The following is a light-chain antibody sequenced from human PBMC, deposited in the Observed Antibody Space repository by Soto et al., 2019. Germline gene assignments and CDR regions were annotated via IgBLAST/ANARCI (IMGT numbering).Light chain of an antibody. CDR2: KAS. J-gene: IGKJ5*01. CDR3: QHYNSYSEA. Sequence: DLQMTQSPSTLSASVGHRDNITFRASESVNSWLAWYQQKPGRAPKLLIYKASNLESGVPSRFSGSGSGTEFTLTISSLQPDDFATYYCQHYNSYSEAFGQGTRLEIK. V-gene: IGKV1-5*03. CDR1: ESVNSW.